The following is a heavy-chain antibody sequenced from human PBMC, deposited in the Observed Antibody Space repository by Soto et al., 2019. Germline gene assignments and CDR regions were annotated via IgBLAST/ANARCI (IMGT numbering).Heavy chain of an antibody. V-gene: IGHV3-74*01. J-gene: IGHJ4*02. CDR2: INLDGSTT. CDR1: GFIFSSNW. Sequence: EVQLVESGGDLVQPGGSLRLSCAASGFIFSSNWMHWVRQAPGKGLVWVSRINLDGSTTNYADSVKGRFTISRDNAKNTLYLQMNTLRAEDTAIYFCARDRGSGWYNYFDYWGQGTRVTVSS. D-gene: IGHD6-19*01. CDR3: ARDRGSGWYNYFDY.